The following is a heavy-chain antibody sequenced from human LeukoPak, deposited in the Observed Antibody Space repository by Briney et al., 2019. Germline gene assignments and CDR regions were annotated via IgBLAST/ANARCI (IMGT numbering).Heavy chain of an antibody. J-gene: IGHJ4*02. CDR1: GRSISSYY. Sequence: SETLSLTCTVSGRSISSYYWSWIRQPPGKGLEWIGYIYYSGSTNYNPSLKSRLPISVAPSKPQFSLKLRSVTAADTAVYCCARGRYSGYDREEGLVNCGQGTLGTVSP. CDR3: ARGRYSGYDREEGLVN. V-gene: IGHV4-59*01. D-gene: IGHD5-12*01. CDR2: IYYSGST.